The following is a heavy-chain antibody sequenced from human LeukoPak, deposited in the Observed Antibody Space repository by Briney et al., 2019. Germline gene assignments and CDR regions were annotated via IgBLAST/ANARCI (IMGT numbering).Heavy chain of an antibody. V-gene: IGHV3-66*01. D-gene: IGHD3-22*01. J-gene: IGHJ4*02. CDR3: ASSSPYYDSSGHLIMFDY. CDR1: GFTVSSNY. Sequence: GGSLRLSCAASGFTVSSNYMSWVRQAPGKGLEWVSVIYSGGSTYYADSVKGRFTISRDNSKNTLYLQMNSLRAEDTAVYYCASSSPYYDSSGHLIMFDYWGQGTLVTVSS. CDR2: IYSGGST.